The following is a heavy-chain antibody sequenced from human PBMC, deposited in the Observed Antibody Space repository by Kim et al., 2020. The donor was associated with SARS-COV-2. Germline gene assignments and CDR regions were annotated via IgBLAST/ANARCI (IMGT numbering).Heavy chain of an antibody. Sequence: YADSVKGRFTISRDNAKNTLYLQMNSLRAEDTAVYYCARNLIAGDGGMDVWGQGTTVTVSS. CDR3: ARNLIAGDGGMDV. J-gene: IGHJ6*02. V-gene: IGHV3-74*01. D-gene: IGHD6-13*01.